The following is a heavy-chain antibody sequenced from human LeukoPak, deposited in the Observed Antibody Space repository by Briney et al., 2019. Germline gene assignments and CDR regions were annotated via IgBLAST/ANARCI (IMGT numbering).Heavy chain of an antibody. Sequence: PGGSLRLSCTASGFTFSDYYMSWIRQAPGKGLEWVSYISSSGSTIYYADSVKGRFTISRDNAKNSLYLQMSSLRAEDTAVYYCARDSAAYCGGDCYPYYYYYYGMDVWGQGTTVTVSS. CDR1: GFTFSDYY. J-gene: IGHJ6*02. CDR3: ARDSAAYCGGDCYPYYYYYYGMDV. CDR2: ISSSGSTI. D-gene: IGHD2-21*02. V-gene: IGHV3-11*01.